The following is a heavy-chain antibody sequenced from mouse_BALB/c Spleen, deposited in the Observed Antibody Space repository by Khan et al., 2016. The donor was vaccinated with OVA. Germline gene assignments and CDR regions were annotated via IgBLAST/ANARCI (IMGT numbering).Heavy chain of an antibody. V-gene: IGHV3-2*02. Sequence: EVQLVESGPGLVKPSQSLSLTCTVTGYSITSDYAWNWIRQFPGNKLEWMGYITYSGSTSYNPSLQSRISITRDTSKNQFFLQLNFVTTEDTATYFCAMGRTYWGQGTLVTVSA. J-gene: IGHJ3*01. CDR3: AMGRTY. CDR2: ITYSGST. CDR1: GYSITSDYA. D-gene: IGHD4-1*01.